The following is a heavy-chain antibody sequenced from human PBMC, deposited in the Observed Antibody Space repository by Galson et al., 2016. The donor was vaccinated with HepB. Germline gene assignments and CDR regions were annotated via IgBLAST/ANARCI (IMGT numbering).Heavy chain of an antibody. CDR1: GFTFNNHW. CDR3: VRGPEYGDRPDFFDF. V-gene: IGHV3-7*01. Sequence: SLRLSCAASGFTFNNHWMIWVRQAPGKGLEWVASIKRDGTETYYVDPVKGRFTISRDNAENSLYLQINILRDDDTAVYYCVRGPEYGDRPDFFDFWGPGALVTVSS. CDR2: IKRDGTET. D-gene: IGHD4-17*01. J-gene: IGHJ5*01.